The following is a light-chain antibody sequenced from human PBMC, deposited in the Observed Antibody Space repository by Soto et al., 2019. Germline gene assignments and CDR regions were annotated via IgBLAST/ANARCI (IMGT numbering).Light chain of an antibody. J-gene: IGKJ3*01. Sequence: DVQMTQSPSSVSASVGDRVTITCRASQGINKWLAWYQQKPGKAPKLLIYAASSLQSGVPSRFRGNGSETHFTLTISGLQPEDVATYYCQQANTFPYPFGPGTKVD. V-gene: IGKV1-12*01. CDR3: QQANTFPYP. CDR1: QGINKW. CDR2: AAS.